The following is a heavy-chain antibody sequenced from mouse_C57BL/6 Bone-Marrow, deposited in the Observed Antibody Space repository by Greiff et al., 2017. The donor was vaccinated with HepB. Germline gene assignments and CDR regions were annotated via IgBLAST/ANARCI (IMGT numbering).Heavy chain of an antibody. D-gene: IGHD1-1*01. J-gene: IGHJ1*03. CDR3: ARRGLYYYGSYWYFDV. CDR1: GYAFSSYW. V-gene: IGHV1-80*01. Sequence: QVQLQQSGAELVKPGASVKISCKASGYAFSSYWMNWVKQRPGKGLEWIGQIYPGDGDTNYNGKFKGKATLTADKSSSTAYMQLSSLTSEDSAVYFCARRGLYYYGSYWYFDVWGTGTTVTVSS. CDR2: IYPGDGDT.